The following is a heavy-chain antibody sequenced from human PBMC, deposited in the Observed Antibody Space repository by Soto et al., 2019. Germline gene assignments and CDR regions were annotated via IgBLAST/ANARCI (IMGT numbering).Heavy chain of an antibody. J-gene: IGHJ5*02. CDR1: GYTFTSYG. CDR2: ISAYNCNT. D-gene: IGHD6-6*01. Sequence: QVQLVQSGAEVKKPGASVKVSCKASGYTFTSYGISWVRQAPGQGLEWMGWISAYNCNTNYEQKFKGRVTMTTDTSTSTAYMELMSLRSDDTAVYYCARSSGSAYWFDPWGQGTLVTVSS. V-gene: IGHV1-18*01. CDR3: ARSSGSAYWFDP.